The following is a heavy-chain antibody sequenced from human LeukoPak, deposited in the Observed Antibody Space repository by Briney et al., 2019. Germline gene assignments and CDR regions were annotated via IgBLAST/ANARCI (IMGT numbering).Heavy chain of an antibody. V-gene: IGHV3-48*01. CDR3: AKAGTQYSSSWYLSYYYYYYMDV. J-gene: IGHJ6*03. CDR2: TGSSGSTAM. Sequence: PPGGSLRLSCAASGLTLSTYSVNWVRQAPGKGLEWVSYTGSSGSTAMYYADSVKGRFTISRDNSKNTLYLQMNSLRAEDTAVYYCAKAGTQYSSSWYLSYYYYYYMDVWGKGTTVTVSS. D-gene: IGHD6-13*01. CDR1: GLTLSTYS.